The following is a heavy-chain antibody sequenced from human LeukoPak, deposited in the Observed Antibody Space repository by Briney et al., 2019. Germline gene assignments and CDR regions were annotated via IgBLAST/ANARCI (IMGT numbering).Heavy chain of an antibody. CDR3: ANFERTVAGPHNWFDP. V-gene: IGHV3-23*01. D-gene: IGHD6-19*01. Sequence: GGSLRLSCAASGFTFSSYAMSWVRQAPGRGLEWVSGISDSGGTTYYADSVKGRFTIYRDNSKNTLYLLMNSLRAEDTAVYYCANFERTVAGPHNWFDPWGQGTLVTVSS. CDR1: GFTFSSYA. CDR2: ISDSGGTT. J-gene: IGHJ5*02.